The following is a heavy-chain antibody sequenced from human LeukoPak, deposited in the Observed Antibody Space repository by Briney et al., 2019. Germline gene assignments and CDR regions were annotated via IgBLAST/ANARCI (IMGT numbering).Heavy chain of an antibody. CDR2: ISYDGSNK. Sequence: GGSLRLSCAASGFTFSSYGMHWVRQAPGKGLEWVAVISYDGSNKYYADSVKGRFTISRDNSKNTLYLQMNSLRAEDTAVYYCARGQQWLVYDYWGQGTLVTVSS. J-gene: IGHJ4*02. D-gene: IGHD6-19*01. CDR1: GFTFSSYG. V-gene: IGHV3-30*03. CDR3: ARGQQWLVYDY.